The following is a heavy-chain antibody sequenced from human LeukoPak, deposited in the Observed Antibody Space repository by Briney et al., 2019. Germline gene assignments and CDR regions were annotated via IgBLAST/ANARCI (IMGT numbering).Heavy chain of an antibody. Sequence: SETLSLTCTVSGGSISSYYWSWIRQPPGKGLEWIGYIYYSGSTNYNPSLKSRVTISVDTSKNQSSLKLSSVTAADTAVYYCARRGYSYGNFDYWGQGTLVTVSS. CDR2: IYYSGST. CDR3: ARRGYSYGNFDY. D-gene: IGHD5-18*01. CDR1: GGSISSYY. V-gene: IGHV4-59*08. J-gene: IGHJ4*02.